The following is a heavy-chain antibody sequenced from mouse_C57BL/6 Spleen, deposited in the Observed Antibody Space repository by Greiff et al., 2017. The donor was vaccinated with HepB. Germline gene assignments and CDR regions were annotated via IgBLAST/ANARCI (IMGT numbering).Heavy chain of an antibody. CDR1: GYTFTSYW. J-gene: IGHJ4*01. CDR2: IYPGSGST. Sequence: VQLQQPGAELVKPGASVKMSCKASGYTFTSYWITWVKQRPGQGLEWIGDIYPGSGSTNYNEKFKSKATLTVDTSSSTAYMQLSSLTSEDSAVYYCARGDDGYYGAMDYWGQGTSVTVSS. D-gene: IGHD2-3*01. V-gene: IGHV1-55*01. CDR3: ARGDDGYYGAMDY.